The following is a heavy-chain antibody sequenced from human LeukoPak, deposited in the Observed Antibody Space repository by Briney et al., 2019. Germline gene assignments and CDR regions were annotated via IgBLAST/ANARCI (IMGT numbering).Heavy chain of an antibody. D-gene: IGHD4-17*01. CDR3: ARVGVTTVTPSDAFDI. CDR1: GGSFSGYY. CDR2: INHSGST. V-gene: IGHV4-34*01. J-gene: IGHJ3*02. Sequence: SETLSLTCAVYGGSFSGYYWSWIRQPPGQGLEWIGEINHSGSTNYNPSLKSRVTISVDTSKNQFSLKLGSVTAADTAVYYCARVGVTTVTPSDAFDIWGQGTMVTVSS.